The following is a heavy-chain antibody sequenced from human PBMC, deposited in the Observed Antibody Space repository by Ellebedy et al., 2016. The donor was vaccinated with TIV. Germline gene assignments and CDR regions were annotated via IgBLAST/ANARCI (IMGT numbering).Heavy chain of an antibody. D-gene: IGHD3-10*01. Sequence: GGSLRLXXATSGFTFNNYDMNWVRQAPGKGLEWVSFISYIGTTKTYADSVRGRFTISSDDAKNSLFLQMNSLRADDTAIYFCARDAPGDEDFDYWGQGTLVTVSS. V-gene: IGHV3-48*03. CDR2: ISYIGTTK. CDR1: GFTFNNYD. J-gene: IGHJ4*02. CDR3: ARDAPGDEDFDY.